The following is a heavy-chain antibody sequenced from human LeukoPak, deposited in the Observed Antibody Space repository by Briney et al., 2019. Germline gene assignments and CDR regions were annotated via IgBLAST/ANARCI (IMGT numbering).Heavy chain of an antibody. CDR3: ARGTRDILTGYYAGSDQ. V-gene: IGHV4-4*08. CDR2: IYAYGAT. J-gene: IGHJ4*02. CDR1: GGSISTYF. D-gene: IGHD3-9*01. Sequence: SETLSLICTVSGGSISTYFWSWIRQPPGKGLEWMGYIYAYGATNYNPSLKSRVTISVDTSKNQFSLNLRSVTAADTAVYYCARGTRDILTGYYAGSDQWGQGTPVTVSS.